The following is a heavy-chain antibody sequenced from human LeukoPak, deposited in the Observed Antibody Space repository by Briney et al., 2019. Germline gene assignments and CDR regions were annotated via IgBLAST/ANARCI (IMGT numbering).Heavy chain of an antibody. V-gene: IGHV3-15*01. CDR1: GFTFSNAW. Sequence: PGGSLRLSCAASGFTFSNAWMSWVRLAPGNGLEWVGRIKSKTDGGTTDYAAPVKGRFTISRDDSKNTLYLQMNSLKTEDTAVYYCTTEGLLKPYYMDVWGKGTTVTVSS. CDR2: IKSKTDGGTT. CDR3: TTEGLLKPYYMDV. D-gene: IGHD3-10*01. J-gene: IGHJ6*03.